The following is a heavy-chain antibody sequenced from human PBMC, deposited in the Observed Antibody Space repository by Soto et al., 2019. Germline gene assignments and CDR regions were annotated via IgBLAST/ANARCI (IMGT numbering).Heavy chain of an antibody. Sequence: PSETLSLTXTVSGGSISSGGYYWSWIRQHPGKGLEWIGYIYYSGSTYYNPSLKSRVTISVDTSKNQFSLKLSSVTAADTAVYYCARGATVVTPRRYYFDYWGQGTLVTVSS. J-gene: IGHJ4*02. V-gene: IGHV4-31*02. CDR2: IYYSGST. D-gene: IGHD1-26*01. CDR3: ARGATVVTPRRYYFDY. CDR1: GGSISSGGYY.